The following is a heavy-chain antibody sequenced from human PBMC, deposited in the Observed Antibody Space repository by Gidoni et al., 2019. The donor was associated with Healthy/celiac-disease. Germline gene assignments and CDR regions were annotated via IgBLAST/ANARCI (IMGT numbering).Heavy chain of an antibody. J-gene: IGHJ4*02. CDR1: GGSISSSYW. CDR3: AGHGGVSQWLPEGYYFDY. Sequence: QVQLQESGPGLVKPSGTLSLTCAVSGGSISSSYWWSWVRQPPGKGLEWIGEINHSGSTNYNPSLKSRVTISVDKSKNQFSLKLSSVTAADTAVYYCAGHGGVSQWLPEGYYFDYWGQGTLVTVSS. V-gene: IGHV4-4*02. CDR2: INHSGST. D-gene: IGHD6-19*01.